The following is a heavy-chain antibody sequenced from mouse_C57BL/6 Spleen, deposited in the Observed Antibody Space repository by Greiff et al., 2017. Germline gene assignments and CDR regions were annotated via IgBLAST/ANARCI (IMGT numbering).Heavy chain of an antibody. CDR1: GFSLTSYG. J-gene: IGHJ3*01. CDR2: IWGVGST. CDR3: ATSTFAY. V-gene: IGHV2-6*01. D-gene: IGHD2-1*01. Sequence: QVQLQQSGPGLVAPSQSLSITCTVSGFSLTSYGVHWVRQSPGKGLEWLGVIWGVGSTNYNSAFISSLSISKDNSTSQVFFKMNSLQTDDTARYECATSTFAYWGQGTLVTVSA.